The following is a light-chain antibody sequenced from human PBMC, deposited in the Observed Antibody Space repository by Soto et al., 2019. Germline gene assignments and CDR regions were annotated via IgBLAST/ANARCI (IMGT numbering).Light chain of an antibody. V-gene: IGKV1-39*01. CDR3: QQSYSTTWT. Sequence: DIQMTQSPSSLSASVGDRVTITCRASQSISSYLNWYQQKPGKAPKLLIYAASSLQSGVPSRFSGSGSWTYFTLTISSLQPEDFATYDCQQSYSTTWTFGQGTKVEIK. CDR2: AAS. CDR1: QSISSY. J-gene: IGKJ1*01.